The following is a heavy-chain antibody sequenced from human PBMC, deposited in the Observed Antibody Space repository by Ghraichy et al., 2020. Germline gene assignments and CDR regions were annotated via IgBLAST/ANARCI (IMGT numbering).Heavy chain of an antibody. J-gene: IGHJ4*02. D-gene: IGHD3-10*01. CDR3: ARGYGFADY. CDR1: GYTFTGYY. Sequence: SVKVSCKASGYTFTGYYMNWVRQAPGQGLEWMGWINPNSDATNYAQKFQGRVTMTRDTSISTAYMELRRLRSDDTAVYYCARGYGFADYWGQGTLVTVSS. CDR2: INPNSDAT. V-gene: IGHV1-2*02.